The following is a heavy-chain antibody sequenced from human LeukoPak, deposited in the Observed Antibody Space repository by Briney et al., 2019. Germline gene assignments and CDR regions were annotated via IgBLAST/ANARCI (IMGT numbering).Heavy chain of an antibody. Sequence: SETLSLTCTVSGGSINSYYWSWIRQPPGKGLEWIGYIYTSGSTNYNPSLKSRVTISVDTSKNQFSLKLSSVTAADTAVYYCARTIVGATYWFDPWGQGTLVTVSS. J-gene: IGHJ5*02. CDR2: IYTSGST. V-gene: IGHV4-4*09. CDR1: GGSINSYY. D-gene: IGHD1-26*01. CDR3: ARTIVGATYWFDP.